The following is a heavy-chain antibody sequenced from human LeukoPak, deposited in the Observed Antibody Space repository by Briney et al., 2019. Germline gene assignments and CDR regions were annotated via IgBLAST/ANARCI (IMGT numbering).Heavy chain of an antibody. CDR2: IYPGDSDT. Sequence: KPGESLKISCKGSGYKFTSYWIGWVRQMPGKGLEWMGIIYPGDSDTRYSPSFQGQVTISADKSISTAYLQWSSLKASDTAMYYCARTDTAMRAYYGMDVWGQGTTVTVSS. V-gene: IGHV5-51*01. CDR3: ARTDTAMRAYYGMDV. D-gene: IGHD5-18*01. CDR1: GYKFTSYW. J-gene: IGHJ6*02.